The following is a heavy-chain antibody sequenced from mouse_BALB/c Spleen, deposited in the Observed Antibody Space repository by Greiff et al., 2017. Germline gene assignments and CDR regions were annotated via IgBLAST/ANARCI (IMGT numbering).Heavy chain of an antibody. CDR3: ARQPMITTGRFDY. CDR2: ISSGGGST. V-gene: IGHV5-12-1*01. CDR1: GFAFSSYD. D-gene: IGHD2-4*01. J-gene: IGHJ2*01. Sequence: EVQGVESGGGLVKPGGSLKLSCAASGFAFSSYDMSWVRQTPEKRLEWVAYISSGGGSTYYPDTVKGRFTISRDNAKNTLYLQMSSLKSEDTAMYYCARQPMITTGRFDYWGQGTTLTVSS.